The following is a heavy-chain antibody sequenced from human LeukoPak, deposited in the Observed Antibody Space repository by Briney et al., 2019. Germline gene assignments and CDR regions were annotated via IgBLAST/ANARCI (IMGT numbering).Heavy chain of an antibody. Sequence: SETLSLTCTVSNGPINTYQWSWIRQPPGKGLEWIGNIHYSGSANYNPSLKSRVIISVDTSKNQFSLKLRSVTAADTAVYYCARYQGTIILGYFDYWGQGTLVTVSS. D-gene: IGHD3-22*01. V-gene: IGHV4-59*12. CDR3: ARYQGTIILGYFDY. CDR2: IHYSGSA. CDR1: NGPINTYQ. J-gene: IGHJ4*02.